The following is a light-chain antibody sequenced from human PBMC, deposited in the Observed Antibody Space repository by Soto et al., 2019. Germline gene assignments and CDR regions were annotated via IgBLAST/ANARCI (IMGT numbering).Light chain of an antibody. CDR2: EVS. CDR1: SSDVGGYNY. CDR3: ASYGSGATYV. J-gene: IGLJ1*01. V-gene: IGLV2-14*01. Sequence: QSALTQPASVSGSPGQSITISCTGTSSDVGGYNYVSWYQLHPGKAPKLMIHEVSERPSGVSNRFSGSKSGNTASLTISGLPAEDEADYYCASYGSGATYVFGGGTKVTVL.